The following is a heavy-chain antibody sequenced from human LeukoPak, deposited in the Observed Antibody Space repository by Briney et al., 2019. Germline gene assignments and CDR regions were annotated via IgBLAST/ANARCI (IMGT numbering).Heavy chain of an antibody. Sequence: GGSLRLSCAASGFTVSSNYISWVRQVPGKGLEWVSVIYSGGSTYYSDSVKGRFTISRANSTNTPYLPLISLSSEATAVLSCARRVVRGEHWGQGTLVTGFS. CDR2: IYSGGST. V-gene: IGHV3-53*01. D-gene: IGHD3-10*01. J-gene: IGHJ4*02. CDR1: GFTVSSNY. CDR3: ARRVVRGEH.